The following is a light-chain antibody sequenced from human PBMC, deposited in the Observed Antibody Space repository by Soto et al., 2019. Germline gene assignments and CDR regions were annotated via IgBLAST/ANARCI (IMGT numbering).Light chain of an antibody. CDR1: RSNIGAGYD. J-gene: IGLJ2*01. CDR2: GNS. Sequence: QSALTQPPSVSGALGQRVTISCTGSRSNIGAGYDVHWYQQLPGTAPKLLIYGNSNRPSGVPDRFSGSKSGTSASLAITGLQAEDEADYYCQSYDSSLSGVVFGGGTKVTVL. CDR3: QSYDSSLSGVV. V-gene: IGLV1-40*01.